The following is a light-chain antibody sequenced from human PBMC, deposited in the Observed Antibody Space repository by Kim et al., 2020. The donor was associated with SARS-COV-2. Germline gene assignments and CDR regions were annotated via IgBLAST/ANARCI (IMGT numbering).Light chain of an antibody. V-gene: IGLV4-69*01. Sequence: QPVLTQSPSASASLGASVKLTCTLSSGHSSYAIAWHQQQPEKGPRYLMKLNSDGSHSKGDGIPDRFSGSSSGAERYLTISSLQSEDEADYYCQTWGTGIRVVFCGGTQLTVL. CDR3: QTWGTGIRVV. CDR2: LNSDGSH. CDR1: SGHSSYA. J-gene: IGLJ2*01.